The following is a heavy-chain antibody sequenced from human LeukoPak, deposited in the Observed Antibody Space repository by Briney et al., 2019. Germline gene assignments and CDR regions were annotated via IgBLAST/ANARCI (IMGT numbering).Heavy chain of an antibody. Sequence: GGSLRLSCAASGFTFSSYSMNWVRQAPGKGLEWVANINQDGSEKYYVDSVKGRFTISRDNARNSLYLQMNSLGLDDTAVYFCSGDPGDYWGQGTLVSVS. CDR1: GFTFSSYS. V-gene: IGHV3-7*04. CDR2: INQDGSEK. J-gene: IGHJ4*02. CDR3: SGDPGDY. D-gene: IGHD7-27*01.